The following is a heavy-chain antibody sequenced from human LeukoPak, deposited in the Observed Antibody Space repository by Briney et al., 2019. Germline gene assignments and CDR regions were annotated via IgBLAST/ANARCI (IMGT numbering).Heavy chain of an antibody. CDR3: AKDSRSRNGIYDPFDI. CDR1: GFTFSDYA. D-gene: IGHD2-8*01. J-gene: IGHJ3*02. V-gene: IGHV3-23*01. CDR2: VGGDDAT. Sequence: GGSLRLSCAASGFTFSDYAMNWVRQAPGKGLEWVSVVGGDDATYYTDSVKGRFTISRDNSKNTLSLQMNSLRLEDTAVYYCAKDSRSRNGIYDPFDIWGQGTLVTVSS.